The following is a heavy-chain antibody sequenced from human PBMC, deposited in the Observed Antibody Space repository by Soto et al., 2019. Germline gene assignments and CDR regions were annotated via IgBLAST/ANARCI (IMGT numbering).Heavy chain of an antibody. CDR3: ARGWYSSDYFDY. CDR1: DDPITSGAYY. Sequence: SETLSLTCTVSDDPITSGAYYWGLIRQPPGKGLEWIGTIQYRGSTNYNPSLKSRVTISVDTPKNQFSLKLSSVTAADTAVYYCARGWYSSDYFDYWGQGTLVTVSS. J-gene: IGHJ4*02. D-gene: IGHD6-19*01. CDR2: IQYRGST. V-gene: IGHV4-39*07.